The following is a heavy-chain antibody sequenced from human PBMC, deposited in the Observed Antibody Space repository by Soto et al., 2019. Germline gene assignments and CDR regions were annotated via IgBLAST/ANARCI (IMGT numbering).Heavy chain of an antibody. Sequence: QVQLVQSGAEVKKPGSSVKVSCKASGGTFSSYAISWVRQAPGQGLEWMGGIIPFFGTANYAQKFQGRVTITADKSTSTAYMELSSLRSEDTAVYYCASNSGDIVVVPARLYYYGMDVWGQGTTVTVSS. CDR3: ASNSGDIVVVPARLYYYGMDV. D-gene: IGHD2-2*01. V-gene: IGHV1-69*06. CDR2: IIPFFGTA. J-gene: IGHJ6*02. CDR1: GGTFSSYA.